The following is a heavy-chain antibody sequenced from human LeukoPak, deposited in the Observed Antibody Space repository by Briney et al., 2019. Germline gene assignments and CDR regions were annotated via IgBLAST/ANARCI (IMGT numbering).Heavy chain of an antibody. D-gene: IGHD2/OR15-2a*01. V-gene: IGHV3-23*01. Sequence: GGSLRLSCAASGFTISLYAMSWVRQAPGKGLEWVSGIGGSGDTTYYADSVKGRFTISRDNSKNTLYLQMNSLRAEDTAVYYCAKVLSPRRTVYYFDYWGQGTLVTVSS. CDR3: AKVLSPRRTVYYFDY. CDR1: GFTISLYA. CDR2: IGGSGDTT. J-gene: IGHJ4*02.